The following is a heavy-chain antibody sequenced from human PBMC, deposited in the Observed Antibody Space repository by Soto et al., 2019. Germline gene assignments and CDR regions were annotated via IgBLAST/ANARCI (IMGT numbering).Heavy chain of an antibody. CDR2: IYYSGST. CDR1: GGSISSGGYY. J-gene: IGHJ6*02. Sequence: SETLSLTCTVSGGSISSGGYYWSWIRQHPGKGLEWIGYIYYSGSTYYNPSLKSRVTISVDTSKNQFSLKLSSVTAADTAVYYCERDKSRYYGMDVWGQGTTVTVSS. CDR3: ERDKSRYYGMDV. V-gene: IGHV4-31*03.